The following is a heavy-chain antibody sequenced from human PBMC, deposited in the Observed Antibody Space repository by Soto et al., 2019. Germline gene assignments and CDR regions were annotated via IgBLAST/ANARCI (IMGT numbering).Heavy chain of an antibody. CDR1: GDSVSSHSAA. CDR3: ARAKQQIFGY. CDR2: TYYRSKWYN. J-gene: IGHJ4*02. V-gene: IGHV6-1*01. Sequence: PSQTLSLTCAISGDSVSSHSAARNWIRQSPSRGLEWLGRTYYRSKWYNDYAVSVKSRITINPDTSKNQFSLQLSSVTPEDTAVYYCARAKQQIFGYWDQGTRVTVSS. D-gene: IGHD6-13*01.